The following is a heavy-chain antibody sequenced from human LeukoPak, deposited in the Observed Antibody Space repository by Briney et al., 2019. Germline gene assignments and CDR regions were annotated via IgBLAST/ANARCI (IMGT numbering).Heavy chain of an antibody. J-gene: IGHJ4*02. CDR3: AKDLESVAATLDY. CDR1: GFTFSTYA. V-gene: IGHV3-23*01. CDR2: ISGSGGSA. Sequence: GGSLRLSCAASGFTFSTYAMSWVRQAPGKGLDWVSVISGSGGSAYYADSVKGRFTISRDNSKTTLYLQMNSLRAEDTAVYYCAKDLESVAATLDYWGQGTLVTVSS. D-gene: IGHD6-19*01.